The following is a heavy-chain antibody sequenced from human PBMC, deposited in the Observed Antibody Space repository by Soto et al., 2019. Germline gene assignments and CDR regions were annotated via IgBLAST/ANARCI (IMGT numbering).Heavy chain of an antibody. CDR1: GFTFSSYA. Sequence: VGSLRLSCAASGFTFSSYAIHCVRQAPGKGLEGVAVISYDGSNKYYADSVKGRFTISRDNSKNTLYLQMNSLRAEDTAVYYCASFVPATAKVYWGQGTLVTVSS. J-gene: IGHJ4*02. V-gene: IGHV3-30-3*01. D-gene: IGHD2-2*01. CDR3: ASFVPATAKVY. CDR2: ISYDGSNK.